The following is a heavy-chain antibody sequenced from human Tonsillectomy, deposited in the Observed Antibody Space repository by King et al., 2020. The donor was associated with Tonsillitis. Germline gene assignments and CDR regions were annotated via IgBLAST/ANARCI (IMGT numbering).Heavy chain of an antibody. D-gene: IGHD3-10*01. CDR2: IYSGSS. V-gene: IGHV4-39*01. CDR3: ARPDTLVRGVIGWFDP. CDR1: GGSISSTNYY. Sequence: LQLQESGPGLVKPSETLSLTCTVSGGSISSTNYYWGWIRQPPGKGLEWIGTIYSGSSYYNPSLKSRVTISVDTSKNQFSLKLSSVTAADTAVYYCARPDTLVRGVIGWFDPWGQGTLVTVSS. J-gene: IGHJ5*02.